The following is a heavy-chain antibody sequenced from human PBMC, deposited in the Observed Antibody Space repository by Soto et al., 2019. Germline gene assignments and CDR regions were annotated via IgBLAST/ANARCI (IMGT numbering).Heavy chain of an antibody. CDR1: GFTFSSHA. J-gene: IGHJ6*02. CDR3: AKSIAAAGSYYYYGMDV. V-gene: IGHV3-23*01. D-gene: IGHD6-13*01. CDR2: VSGSGGTT. Sequence: PGGSLRLSCEASGFTFSSHAMSWVRQAPGKGLEWVSAVSGSGGTTYYANSVRGRFTISRDNSKNTQFLQMNSLTAEDTAVYYCAKSIAAAGSYYYYGMDVWGQGTTVTVSS.